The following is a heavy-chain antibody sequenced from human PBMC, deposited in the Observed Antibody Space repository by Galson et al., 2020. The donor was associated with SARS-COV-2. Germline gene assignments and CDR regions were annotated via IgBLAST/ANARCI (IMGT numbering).Heavy chain of an antibody. D-gene: IGHD4-17*01. CDR2: INPSGGST. CDR3: ARDPTVTTPDYYYYYGMDV. CDR1: GYTFTSYY. J-gene: IGHJ6*02. Sequence: ASVKVSCKASGYTFTSYYMHWVRQAPGQGLEWMGIINPSGGSTSYAQKFQGRVTMTRDTSTSTVYMELSSLRSEDTAVYYCARDPTVTTPDYYYYYGMDVWGQVTTVTVSS. V-gene: IGHV1-46*01.